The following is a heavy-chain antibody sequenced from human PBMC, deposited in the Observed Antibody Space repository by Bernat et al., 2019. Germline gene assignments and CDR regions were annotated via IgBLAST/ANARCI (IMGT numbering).Heavy chain of an antibody. CDR3: AREYSSSFGRTFDI. V-gene: IGHV3-74*01. Sequence: EVQLVESGGGLVQPGGSLRVSCAASRFTFTNSWMHWVRQAPGKGLVWVSRISTDGTGTTYADSVKGRFTISRDNANNTLYLQMNSLGVEDTAIYYCAREYSSSFGRTFDIWGQGTMVTVSS. CDR1: RFTFTNSW. J-gene: IGHJ3*02. CDR2: ISTDGTGT. D-gene: IGHD6-6*01.